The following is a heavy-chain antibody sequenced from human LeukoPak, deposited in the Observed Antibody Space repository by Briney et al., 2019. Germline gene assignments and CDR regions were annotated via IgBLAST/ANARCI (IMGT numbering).Heavy chain of an antibody. Sequence: GGSLRLSCAASGFTFSSYWMSWVRQAPGKGLEWVANIKQDGSEKYYVDSVKGRFTISRDNAKNSLYLQMNSLRAKDTAVYYCARASQSMVRGVYFDYWGQGTLVTVSS. CDR1: GFTFSSYW. J-gene: IGHJ4*02. V-gene: IGHV3-7*01. CDR2: IKQDGSEK. CDR3: ARASQSMVRGVYFDY. D-gene: IGHD3-10*01.